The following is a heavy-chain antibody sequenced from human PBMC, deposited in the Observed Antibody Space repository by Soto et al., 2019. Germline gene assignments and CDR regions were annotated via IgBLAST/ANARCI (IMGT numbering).Heavy chain of an antibody. CDR3: AKDTGIADPYYFDY. D-gene: IGHD6-13*01. CDR2: IGGSGGTT. J-gene: IGHJ4*02. V-gene: IGHV3-23*01. Sequence: GGSLILSCAVSGFTFSNCAMSWVRQAPGKGLEWVSAIGGSGGTTYYADSVKGRFTISRDNSKNTLYLLMNSLRAEDTAVYYCAKDTGIADPYYFDYWGQGTLVTVSA. CDR1: GFTFSNCA.